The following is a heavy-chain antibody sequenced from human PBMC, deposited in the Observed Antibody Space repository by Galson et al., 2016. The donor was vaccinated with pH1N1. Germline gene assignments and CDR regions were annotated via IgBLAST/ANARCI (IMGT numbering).Heavy chain of an antibody. Sequence: ETLSLTCTVSGGSLSSSEYYWAWIRQSPGTGLEWIGSIYYCGSTYYNPSLKSRVSISVDRSTNQFSLNLSSVTAADTAVYYCTSIIGTTQYYYYMDVWGKGTTVTVSS. CDR1: GGSLSSSEYY. J-gene: IGHJ6*03. CDR3: TSIIGTTQYYYYMDV. V-gene: IGHV4-39*07. CDR2: IYYCGST. D-gene: IGHD1-7*01.